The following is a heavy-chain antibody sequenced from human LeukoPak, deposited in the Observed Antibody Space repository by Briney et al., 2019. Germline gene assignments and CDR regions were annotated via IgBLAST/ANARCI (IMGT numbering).Heavy chain of an antibody. V-gene: IGHV4-34*01. D-gene: IGHD6-19*01. J-gene: IGHJ4*02. Sequence: SGGSLRLSCAVYGGSFSGYYWSWIRQPPGKGLEWIGEINHSGSTNYNPSLKSRVTISVDTSKNQFSLKLSSVTAADTAVYYCARLEDSSGRGHFDYWGQGTLVTVSS. CDR2: INHSGST. CDR3: ARLEDSSGRGHFDY. CDR1: GGSFSGYY.